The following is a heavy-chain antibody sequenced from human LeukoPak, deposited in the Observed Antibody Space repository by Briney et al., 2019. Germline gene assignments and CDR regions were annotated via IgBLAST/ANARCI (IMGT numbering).Heavy chain of an antibody. CDR3: ARYYCSSSSCYRLSFDP. Sequence: TPSQTLSLTCTVSGGSISSGDYYWSWIRQPPGKGLEWIGYIYCSGSTYYHPSLKSRVTISVDTSKNQFSLKLSSVTAADTAVYYCARYYCSSSSCYRLSFDPWGQGNLFTVSS. CDR1: GGSISSGDYY. J-gene: IGHJ5*02. V-gene: IGHV4-30-4*08. D-gene: IGHD2-2*01. CDR2: IYCSGST.